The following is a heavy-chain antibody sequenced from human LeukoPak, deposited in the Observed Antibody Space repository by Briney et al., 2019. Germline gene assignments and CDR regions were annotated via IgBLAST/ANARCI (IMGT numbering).Heavy chain of an antibody. Sequence: KSSETLSLTCAVYGGSFSGYYWSWIRQPPGKGLEWIGEINHSGSTNYNPSLKSRVTISVDTSKNQFSLKLSSVTAADTAVYYCARGPRYSSSWYYYYYYYMDVWGKGTTVTVSS. CDR2: INHSGST. CDR1: GGSFSGYY. D-gene: IGHD6-13*01. J-gene: IGHJ6*03. V-gene: IGHV4-34*01. CDR3: ARGPRYSSSWYYYYYYYMDV.